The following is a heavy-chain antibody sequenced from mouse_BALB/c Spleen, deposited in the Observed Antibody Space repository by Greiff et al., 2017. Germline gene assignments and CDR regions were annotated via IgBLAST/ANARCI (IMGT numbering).Heavy chain of an antibody. Sequence: VQLQQSGAELAKPGASVKMSCKASGYTFTSYWMHWVKQRPGQGLEWIGYINPSTGYTEYNQKFKDKATLTADKSSSTAYMQLSSLTSEDSAVYYCARFYDGYSYAMDYWGQGTSVTVSS. J-gene: IGHJ4*01. CDR2: INPSTGYT. D-gene: IGHD2-3*01. CDR3: ARFYDGYSYAMDY. CDR1: GYTFTSYW. V-gene: IGHV1-7*01.